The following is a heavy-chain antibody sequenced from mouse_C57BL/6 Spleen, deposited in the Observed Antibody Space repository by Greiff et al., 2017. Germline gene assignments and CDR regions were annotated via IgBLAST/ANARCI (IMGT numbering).Heavy chain of an antibody. J-gene: IGHJ2*01. CDR2: INPNNGGT. D-gene: IGHD2-5*01. Sequence: EVQLQQSGPELVKPGASVKISCKASGYTFTDYYMNWVKQSHGKSLEWIGDINPNNGGTSYNQKFKGKATLTVDKSSSTAYMELRSLTSEDSAVYYCARWRYSNSHFDYWGQGTTLTVSS. V-gene: IGHV1-26*01. CDR1: GYTFTDYY. CDR3: ARWRYSNSHFDY.